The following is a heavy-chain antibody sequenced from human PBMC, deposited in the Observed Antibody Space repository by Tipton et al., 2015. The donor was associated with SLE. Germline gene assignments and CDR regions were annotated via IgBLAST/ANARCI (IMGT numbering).Heavy chain of an antibody. Sequence: GLVKPSETLSLTCAVYGGSFSGYYWSWIRQPPGKGLEWIGEINHSGSTNYNPSLKSRVTISVDTSKNQFSLKLSSVTAADTAVYYCARFYPERPNWYSDLWGRGTLVTVSS. CDR2: INHSGST. D-gene: IGHD1-1*01. CDR1: GGSFSGYY. J-gene: IGHJ2*01. V-gene: IGHV4-34*01. CDR3: ARFYPERPNWYSDL.